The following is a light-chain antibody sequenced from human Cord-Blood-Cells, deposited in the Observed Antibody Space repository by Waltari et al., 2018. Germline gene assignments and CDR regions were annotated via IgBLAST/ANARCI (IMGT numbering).Light chain of an antibody. Sequence: DIVMTQSPDSLAVSLGERATINCKSSQSVLYSSNNKNYLAWYQQKPGQPPKLLIYWASTLESGVPDRFSGSGSGTDFTLTISSLQAEDVAVYYCQQYYSTPQNSFGQGTKLEIK. V-gene: IGKV4-1*01. J-gene: IGKJ2*03. CDR2: WAS. CDR1: QSVLYSSNNKNY. CDR3: QQYYSTPQNS.